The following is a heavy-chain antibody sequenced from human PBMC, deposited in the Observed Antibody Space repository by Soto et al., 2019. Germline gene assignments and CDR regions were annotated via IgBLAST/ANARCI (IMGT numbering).Heavy chain of an antibody. J-gene: IGHJ4*02. D-gene: IGHD6-13*01. V-gene: IGHV3-30*03. CDR3: GAGQYFSDY. Sequence: GGSLRLSCAAPGFTFSSYGIHWVRQAPGKGLEWVALISYDGSDKYYADSVKGRFTISRDNSKNTLYLQMNSLRVEDTAVYYCGAGQYFSDYWGQGTLVTVSS. CDR2: ISYDGSDK. CDR1: GFTFSSYG.